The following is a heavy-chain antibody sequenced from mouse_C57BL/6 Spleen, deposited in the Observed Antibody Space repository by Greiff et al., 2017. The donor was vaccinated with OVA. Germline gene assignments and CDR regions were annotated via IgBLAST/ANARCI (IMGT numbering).Heavy chain of an antibody. J-gene: IGHJ4*01. V-gene: IGHV1-80*01. CDR1: GYAFSSYW. CDR2: IYPGDGDT. D-gene: IGHD1-1*01. CDR3: ARKPVTTVASMDY. Sequence: QVQLQQSGAELVKPGASVKISCKASGYAFSSYWMNWVKQRPGKGLEWIGQIYPGDGDTNYNGKFKGKATLTADKSSSTAYMQLSSLTSEDSAVYFCARKPVTTVASMDYWGQGTSVTVSS.